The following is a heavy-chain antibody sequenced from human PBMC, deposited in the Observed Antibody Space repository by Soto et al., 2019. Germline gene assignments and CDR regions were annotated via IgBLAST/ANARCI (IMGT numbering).Heavy chain of an antibody. V-gene: IGHV2-26*01. CDR2: IFSDAET. CDR3: VRMNADSYQFYYAMDV. J-gene: IGHJ6*02. Sequence: QVTLKESRPLLQKPKDTLTLTCTVSGFSLTTGRMGVTLNRQPPGKALEWLAHIFSDAETSYRTSMQSRLTISKDTSGSQVVLSMTNVDRVDTGTYYCVRMNADSYQFYYAMDVWGRGTTVTVSS. D-gene: IGHD2-2*01. CDR1: GFSLTTGRMG.